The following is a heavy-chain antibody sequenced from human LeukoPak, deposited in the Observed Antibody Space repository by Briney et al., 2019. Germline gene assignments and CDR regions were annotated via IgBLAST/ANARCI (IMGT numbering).Heavy chain of an antibody. D-gene: IGHD3-22*01. CDR1: GFSFSSSA. CDR3: ARSLIVVVITQSFDY. Sequence: PGGSLRLSCAASGFSFSSSAMHWVRQAPGKGLDWVAFIHYDGKNKYYADSVKGRFTISRDNSKNTLYLQMNSLRAEDTAVYYCARSLIVVVITQSFDYWGQGTLVTVSS. V-gene: IGHV3-30*02. CDR2: IHYDGKNK. J-gene: IGHJ4*02.